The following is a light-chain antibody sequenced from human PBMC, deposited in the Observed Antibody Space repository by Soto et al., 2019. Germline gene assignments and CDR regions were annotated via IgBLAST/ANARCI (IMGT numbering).Light chain of an antibody. CDR2: AAS. J-gene: IGKJ2*01. V-gene: IGKV1-39*01. Sequence: IQLTQSPSSLSASVGDRDTVTCRARQSINIYLNWYQQKPGKAPTLLIYAASSLQSGVPSRFSGGGSRTDFTLTISSLQPEDFGTYYCQQSYRSPYTFGQRTKLEI. CDR3: QQSYRSPYT. CDR1: QSINIY.